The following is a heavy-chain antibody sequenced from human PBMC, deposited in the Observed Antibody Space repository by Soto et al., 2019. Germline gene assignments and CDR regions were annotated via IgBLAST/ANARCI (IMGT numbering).Heavy chain of an antibody. CDR1: GFTFSSYG. D-gene: IGHD2-15*01. V-gene: IGHV3-33*01. J-gene: IGHJ4*02. CDR3: ARASKGYCSGGSCYSFDY. Sequence: QVQLVESGGGVVQPGRSLRLSCAASGFTFSSYGMHWVRQAPGKGLEWVAVIWYDGSNKYYADSVKGRFTISRDNSKNTLYLQMNSLRGEDTAVYYCARASKGYCSGGSCYSFDYWGQGTLVTVSS. CDR2: IWYDGSNK.